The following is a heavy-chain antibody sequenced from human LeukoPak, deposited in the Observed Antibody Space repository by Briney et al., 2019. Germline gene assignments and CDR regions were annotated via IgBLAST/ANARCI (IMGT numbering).Heavy chain of an antibody. D-gene: IGHD5-24*01. CDR3: AREGREEMATIHWFDP. CDR2: ISSGGGGT. Sequence: GGSLRLSCAASGFTFSNCAMSWVRQAPGKGLEWVSAISSGGGGTYYAGSVKGRFTISRDNSKNTLYLQMNSLRAEDTAVYYCAREGREEMATIHWFDPWGQGTLVTVSS. V-gene: IGHV3-23*01. J-gene: IGHJ5*02. CDR1: GFTFSNCA.